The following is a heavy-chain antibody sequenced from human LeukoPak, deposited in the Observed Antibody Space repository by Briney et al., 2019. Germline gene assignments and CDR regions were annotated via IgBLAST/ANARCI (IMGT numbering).Heavy chain of an antibody. V-gene: IGHV3-21*01. CDR2: ISSSSSYI. CDR3: ARDRRYYYDSSGYPDAFDI. Sequence: GGPLRLSCAASGFTFSSYSMNWVRQAPGKGLEWVSSISSSSSYIYYADSVKGRYTISRDNAKNSLYLQMNSLRAEDTAVYYCARDRRYYYDSSGYPDAFDIWGQGTTVTVSS. D-gene: IGHD3-22*01. CDR1: GFTFSSYS. J-gene: IGHJ3*02.